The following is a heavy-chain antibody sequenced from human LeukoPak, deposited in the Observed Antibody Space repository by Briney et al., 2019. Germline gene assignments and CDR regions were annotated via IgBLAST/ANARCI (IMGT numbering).Heavy chain of an antibody. CDR1: GGSISSSSYY. CDR2: INHSGST. D-gene: IGHD2-15*01. CDR3: AILGYCSGGSCYRTYFDY. J-gene: IGHJ4*02. V-gene: IGHV4-39*07. Sequence: SETLSLTCTVSGGSISSSSYYWGWIRQPPGKGLEWIGEINHSGSTNYNPSLKSRVTISVDTSKNQFSLKLSSVTAADTAVYYCAILGYCSGGSCYRTYFDYWGQGTLVTVSS.